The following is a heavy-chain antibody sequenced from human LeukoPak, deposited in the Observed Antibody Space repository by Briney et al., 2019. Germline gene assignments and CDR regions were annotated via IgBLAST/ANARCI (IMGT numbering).Heavy chain of an antibody. Sequence: ASVKVSCKASGYTFTSYAMHWVRQAPGQRLEWMGWINAGNGNTKYSQKLQGRVTITRDTSASTAYMELSSLRSEDTAVYYCARDQYSSSWYPGDLNYYYGMDVWGQGTTVTVSS. CDR2: INAGNGNT. J-gene: IGHJ6*02. D-gene: IGHD6-13*01. V-gene: IGHV1-3*01. CDR1: GYTFTSYA. CDR3: ARDQYSSSWYPGDLNYYYGMDV.